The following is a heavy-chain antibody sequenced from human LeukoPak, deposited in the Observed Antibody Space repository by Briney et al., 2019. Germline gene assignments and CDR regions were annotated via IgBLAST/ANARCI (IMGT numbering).Heavy chain of an antibody. D-gene: IGHD3-22*01. V-gene: IGHV4-4*07. CDR1: GGSISSYY. CDR3: ARTYYYDSSGYYETQTYDAFDI. CDR2: IYTSGST. J-gene: IGHJ3*02. Sequence: SETLSLTCTVSGGSISSYYWSWIRQPAGKGLEWIGRIYTSGSTNYNPSLKSRVTMSVDTSENQFSLKLSSVTAADTAVYYCARTYYYDSSGYYETQTYDAFDIWGQGTMVTVSS.